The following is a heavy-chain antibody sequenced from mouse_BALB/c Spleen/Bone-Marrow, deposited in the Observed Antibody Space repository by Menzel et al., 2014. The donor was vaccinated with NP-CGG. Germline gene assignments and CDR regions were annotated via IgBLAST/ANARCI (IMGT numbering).Heavy chain of an antibody. D-gene: IGHD1-1*01. CDR2: INNNDGNT. CDR1: GFIFSSYG. CDR3: ARDNYGSRFDY. J-gene: IGHJ2*01. Sequence: EVQLVESGGGLVQPGGSLKLSCAASGFIFSSYGMSWVRQTPDKRLELVATINNNDGNTYYPDSVKGRFTISRDNAKNTLYLQMSSLKSEDTAMYYCARDNYGSRFDYWGQGTTLTVSS. V-gene: IGHV5-6-3*01.